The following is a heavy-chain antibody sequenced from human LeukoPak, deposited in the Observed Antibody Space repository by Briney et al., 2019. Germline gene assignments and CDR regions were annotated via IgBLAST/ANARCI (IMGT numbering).Heavy chain of an antibody. V-gene: IGHV4-4*07. CDR3: ARSSMVRGVIAQFDY. CDR2: IYTSGST. CDR1: GGSISSYY. J-gene: IGHJ4*02. D-gene: IGHD3-10*01. Sequence: SETLSLTCTVSGGSISSYYWSRIRQPAGKGLEWIGRIYTSGSTNYNPSLKSRVTMSVDTSKNQFSLKLSSVTAADTAVYYCARSSMVRGVIAQFDYWGQGTLVTVSS.